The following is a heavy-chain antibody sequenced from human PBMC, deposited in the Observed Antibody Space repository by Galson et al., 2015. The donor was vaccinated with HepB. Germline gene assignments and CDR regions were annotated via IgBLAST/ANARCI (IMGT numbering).Heavy chain of an antibody. Sequence: SLRLSCAASGFTFSTYSMNWVRQAPGKGLEWVSYIGSNSGTIYYADSVKGRFTVSRDNAKNSLFLQMNSLRDDDTAVYYCARRTSSSTSGRYFDYWGQGTLVTVSS. CDR2: IGSNSGTI. D-gene: IGHD2-2*01. CDR1: GFTFSTYS. CDR3: ARRTSSSTSGRYFDY. V-gene: IGHV3-48*02. J-gene: IGHJ4*02.